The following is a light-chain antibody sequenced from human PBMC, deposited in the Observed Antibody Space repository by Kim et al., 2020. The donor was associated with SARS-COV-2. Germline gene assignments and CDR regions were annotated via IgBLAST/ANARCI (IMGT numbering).Light chain of an antibody. CDR1: QILRNNY. Sequence: SPGNTATLSRRASQILRNNYIGWYQQTPGQPPRLLIDDASISAAGLPDRFSGSGCRTDFTLTISRLEHEDFAVYYCQQYGSSMGTFGQGTKVDIK. J-gene: IGKJ1*01. CDR3: QQYGSSMGT. CDR2: DAS. V-gene: IGKV3-20*01.